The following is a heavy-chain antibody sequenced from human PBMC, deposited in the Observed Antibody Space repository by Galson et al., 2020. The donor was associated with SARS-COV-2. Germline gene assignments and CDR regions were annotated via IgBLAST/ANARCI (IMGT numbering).Heavy chain of an antibody. CDR2: IHYSGST. J-gene: IGHJ4*01. D-gene: IGHD2-15*01. CDR1: GYTISSSNW. CDR3: ARTSEWGPAATSVAY. V-gene: IGHV4-28*01. Sequence: SETLSLTCAVSGYTISSSNWWGWIRQPPGKGQEWVGYIHYSGSTYYNPSLKSRVTMSVDTAKNQFSLKLNSVTAVDTAVYYCARTSEWGPAATSVAYWAHRGLFTVSS.